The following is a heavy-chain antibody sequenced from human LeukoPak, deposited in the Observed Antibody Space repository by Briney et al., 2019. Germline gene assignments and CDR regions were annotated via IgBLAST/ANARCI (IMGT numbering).Heavy chain of an antibody. CDR3: VRGYCSGATCYHFDY. D-gene: IGHD2-15*01. V-gene: IGHV4-59*01. CDR1: GASITSYY. J-gene: IGHJ4*02. CDR2: FYYSGSD. Sequence: SETLSLTCTVSGASITSYYWDWIRQPPGKGLEWIGCFYYSGSDNYNPSLKSRITISVDTSKNQFPLKLSSVTAADTAVYYCVRGYCSGATCYHFDYWGQGTLVTVSS.